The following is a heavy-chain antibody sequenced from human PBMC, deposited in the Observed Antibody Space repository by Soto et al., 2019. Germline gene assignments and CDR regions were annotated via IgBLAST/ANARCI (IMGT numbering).Heavy chain of an antibody. D-gene: IGHD3-22*01. CDR2: IHWDDDK. CDR3: AHRPLSYYDSNWFDP. J-gene: IGHJ5*02. V-gene: IGHV2-5*02. Sequence: QITLKESGPTLVKPTQTLTLTCTFSGFSLSTSGVGVGWIRQPPGKALEWLALIHWDDDKRYSSSLKNRLTITKDTSKNQVVLTMTNMDPVDTATYYCAHRPLSYYDSNWFDPWGQGTLVTVSS. CDR1: GFSLSTSGVG.